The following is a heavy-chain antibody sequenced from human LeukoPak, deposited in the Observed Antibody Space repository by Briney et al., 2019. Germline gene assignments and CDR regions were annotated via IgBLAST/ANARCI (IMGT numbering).Heavy chain of an antibody. Sequence: SETLSLTCTVSGGSISSYYWSWIRQPPGKGLEWIGYIYYSGSTNYNPSLKSRVTISVDTSKNQFSLKLSSVTAADTAVYYCARRAAEWELLDYWGQGTLVTVSS. CDR2: IYYSGST. V-gene: IGHV4-59*08. D-gene: IGHD1-26*01. J-gene: IGHJ4*02. CDR3: ARRAAEWELLDY. CDR1: GGSISSYY.